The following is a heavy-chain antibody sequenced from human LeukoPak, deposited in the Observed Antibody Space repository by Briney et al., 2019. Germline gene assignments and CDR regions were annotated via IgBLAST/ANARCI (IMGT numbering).Heavy chain of an antibody. Sequence: GGSLRLSCAASGFTFSSYNMNWVRQAPGKGLEWVSYISSGSRTIYYADSLKGRFTISRDNAKNSLYLQMNSLRAEDTAVYYCARDTYYYDSSGYYYHGGFDYWGQGTLVTVSS. CDR1: GFTFSSYN. D-gene: IGHD3-22*01. V-gene: IGHV3-48*01. CDR2: ISSGSRTI. CDR3: ARDTYYYDSSGYYYHGGFDY. J-gene: IGHJ4*02.